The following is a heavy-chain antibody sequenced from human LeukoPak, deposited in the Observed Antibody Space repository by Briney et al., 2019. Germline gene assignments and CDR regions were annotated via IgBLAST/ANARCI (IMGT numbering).Heavy chain of an antibody. Sequence: PGGSLRLSCAASGFTFSSYNMNWVRQAPGKGLEWVSYISSSSSTIYYADSVKGRFTISRDNAKNSLYLQMNSLRAEDTAVYYCARDWRAVALDYWGQGTLVTVSS. CDR2: ISSSSSTI. J-gene: IGHJ4*02. CDR3: ARDWRAVALDY. CDR1: GFTFSSYN. D-gene: IGHD6-19*01. V-gene: IGHV3-48*04.